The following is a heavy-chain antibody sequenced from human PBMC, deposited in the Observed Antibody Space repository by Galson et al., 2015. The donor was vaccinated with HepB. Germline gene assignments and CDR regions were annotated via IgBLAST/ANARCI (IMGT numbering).Heavy chain of an antibody. Sequence: SLRLSCAASGFTFSDYGMSWVRQAPGKGLEWVAVLSCDGSKKYYADSVKGRFTISRDNSKNTLYLQMNSLRAEDTAIYYCAKRDNSNWPYYYMDVWGKGTPVTVSS. CDR1: GFTFSDYG. D-gene: IGHD1-1*01. V-gene: IGHV3-30*18. CDR2: LSCDGSKK. CDR3: AKRDNSNWPYYYMDV. J-gene: IGHJ6*03.